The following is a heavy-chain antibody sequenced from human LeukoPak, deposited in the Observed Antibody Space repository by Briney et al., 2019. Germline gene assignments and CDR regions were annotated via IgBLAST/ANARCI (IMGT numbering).Heavy chain of an antibody. CDR2: IIPIFGTA. V-gene: IGHV1-69*13. Sequence: WASVKVSCKASGGTFSSYAISWVRQAPGQGLEWMGGIIPIFGTANYAQKFQGRVTITADESTSTAYMELSSLRSEDTAVYYCARDRSYYDSSGYSYPFDYWGQGTLVTVSS. D-gene: IGHD3-22*01. CDR1: GGTFSSYA. J-gene: IGHJ4*02. CDR3: ARDRSYYDSSGYSYPFDY.